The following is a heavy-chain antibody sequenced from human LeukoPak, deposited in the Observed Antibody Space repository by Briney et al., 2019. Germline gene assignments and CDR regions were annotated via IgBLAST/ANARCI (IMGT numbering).Heavy chain of an antibody. J-gene: IGHJ1*01. D-gene: IGHD1-26*01. Sequence: TGGSLRLSCAASGFTFSSYGMSWVRQAPGKGLEWVSAISGSGGSTYYADSVKGRFTISRDNSKNTLYLQMNSLRAEDTAVYYCAKEAYSGSFQGLQHWGQGTLVTVSS. CDR1: GFTFSSYG. CDR2: ISGSGGST. CDR3: AKEAYSGSFQGLQH. V-gene: IGHV3-23*01.